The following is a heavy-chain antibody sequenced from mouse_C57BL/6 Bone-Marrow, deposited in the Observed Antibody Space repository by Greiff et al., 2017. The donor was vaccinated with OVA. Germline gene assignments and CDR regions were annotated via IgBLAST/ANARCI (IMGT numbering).Heavy chain of an antibody. D-gene: IGHD1-1*01. CDR3: ARYYYGSSYAWFAY. CDR2: IRNKANGYTT. Sequence: EVNVVESGGGLVQPGGSLSLSCAASGFTFTDYYMSWVRQPPGKALEWLGFIRNKANGYTTEYSASVKGRFTISRDNSQSILYLHMNALRAEDSTAYYCARYYYGSSYAWFAYWGQGTLVTVSA. CDR1: GFTFTDYY. V-gene: IGHV7-3*01. J-gene: IGHJ3*01.